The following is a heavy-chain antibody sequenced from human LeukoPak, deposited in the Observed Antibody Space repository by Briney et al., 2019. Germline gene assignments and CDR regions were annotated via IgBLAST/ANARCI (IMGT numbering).Heavy chain of an antibody. CDR3: ATSFIARVPVAFDI. CDR1: GYTLTELS. D-gene: IGHD2-8*02. Sequence: ASVKVSCKVSGYTLTELSMHWVRQAPGKGLEWMGGFDPEDGETIYAQKFQGRVTMTEDTSTDTAYMELSSLRSEDTAVYHCATSFIARVPVAFDIWGQGTMVTVSS. J-gene: IGHJ3*02. CDR2: FDPEDGET. V-gene: IGHV1-24*01.